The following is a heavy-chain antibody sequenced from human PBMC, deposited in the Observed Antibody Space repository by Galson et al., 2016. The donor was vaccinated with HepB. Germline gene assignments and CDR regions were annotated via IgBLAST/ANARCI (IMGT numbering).Heavy chain of an antibody. J-gene: IGHJ6*04. Sequence: TLSLTCTVSGGSINSGSFYWSWIRQPAGKGLEWIGRVYTSGNTDYNPSLKSRVTMSVDPSKNQFSLRLTSVTAADTAVYYCARVLSASKWYPPQHHYYGMDVWGKGTTVTVSS. CDR2: VYTSGNT. D-gene: IGHD2-2*01. V-gene: IGHV4-61*02. CDR1: GGSINSGSFY. CDR3: ARVLSASKWYPPQHHYYGMDV.